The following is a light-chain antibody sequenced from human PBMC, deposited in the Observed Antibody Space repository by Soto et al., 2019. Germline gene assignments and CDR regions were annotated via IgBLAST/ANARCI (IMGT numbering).Light chain of an antibody. CDR3: SSYTRSSTVI. V-gene: IGLV2-14*01. CDR2: GVN. CDR1: SSDVGGYNY. Sequence: QSALTQPASVSGSPGQSITNSCTGTSSDVGGYNYVSWYQQHPGKAPKLLIYGVNNRPSGVSNRFSGSKSGNTASLTISGLQAEDEADYYCSSYTRSSTVIFGGGTKVTVL. J-gene: IGLJ2*01.